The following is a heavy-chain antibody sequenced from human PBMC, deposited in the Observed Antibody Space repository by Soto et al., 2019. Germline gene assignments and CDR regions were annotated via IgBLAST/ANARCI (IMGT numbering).Heavy chain of an antibody. CDR2: INIGNGKR. J-gene: IGHJ4*02. D-gene: IGHD1-26*01. V-gene: IGHV1-3*04. CDR1: GYTFTNYA. CDR3: ASADPLSSGNYFDY. Sequence: QVQLVQSGAEVKKPGASVKVSCKASGYTFTNYALHWVRQAPGQSLEWMGWINIGNGKRTYSQKFQGRLTFTGDISASTAYMELSILTSEDPALYYCASADPLSSGNYFDYWGQGTLVTVSS.